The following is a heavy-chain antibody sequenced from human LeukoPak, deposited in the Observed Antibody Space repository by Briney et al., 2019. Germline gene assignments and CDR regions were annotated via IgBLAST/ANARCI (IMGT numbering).Heavy chain of an antibody. D-gene: IGHD1-26*01. J-gene: IGHJ4*02. CDR2: ISGSGGST. V-gene: IGHV3-23*01. CDR1: GFTFSSYA. CDR3: AKDVRELLPLYYFDY. Sequence: GGSLRLSCAASGFTFSSYAMSWVRQAPGKGLGWVSAISGSGGSTYYADSVKGRFTISRDNSKNTLYLQMNSLRAEDTAVYYCAKDVRELLPLYYFDYWGQGTLVTVSS.